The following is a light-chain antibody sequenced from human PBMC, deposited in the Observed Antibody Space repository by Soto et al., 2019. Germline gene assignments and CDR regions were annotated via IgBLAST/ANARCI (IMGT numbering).Light chain of an antibody. J-gene: IGKJ3*01. CDR3: QQNNRYEIFT. CDR1: QSISVW. V-gene: IGKV1-5*03. CDR2: KTS. Sequence: DIQMTQSPSTLSSSVGDRVTITCRASQSISVWLAWFQQKPGKAPKLLIYKTSRLESGVPSRFSGSGSGTVIPLTISRLQPDYVANYYYQQNNRYEIFTFGHGTKVDIK.